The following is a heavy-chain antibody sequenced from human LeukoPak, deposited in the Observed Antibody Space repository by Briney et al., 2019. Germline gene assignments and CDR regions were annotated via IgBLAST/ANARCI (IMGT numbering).Heavy chain of an antibody. CDR3: ARDGRVVAATYYYYYGKDV. V-gene: IGHV1-8*01. J-gene: IGHJ6*02. CDR1: GYTFTNYD. CDR2: MNPNSGNT. Sequence: VSVKVSCKASGYTFTNYDINWVRQATGQGLEWMGWMNPNSGNTGYAQKFQGRVTMTRNTSISTAYMELSSLRSEDTAVYYCARDGRVVAATYYYYYGKDVWGQGTTVTVSS. D-gene: IGHD2-15*01.